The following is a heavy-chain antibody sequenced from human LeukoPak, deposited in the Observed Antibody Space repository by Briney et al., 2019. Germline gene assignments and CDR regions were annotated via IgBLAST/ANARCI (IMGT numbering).Heavy chain of an antibody. J-gene: IGHJ4*02. D-gene: IGHD6-19*01. CDR2: ICTSGST. Sequence: SETLPLTCTVSGGSISSYCWSCIRQPAGKGLEWIGRICTSGSTNYNPSLKSRVTMSVGTSKNQFSLKLSSVTAADTAVYYCAEGGQWLRVWGQGTLVTVSS. CDR1: GGSISSYC. V-gene: IGHV4-4*07. CDR3: AEGGQWLRV.